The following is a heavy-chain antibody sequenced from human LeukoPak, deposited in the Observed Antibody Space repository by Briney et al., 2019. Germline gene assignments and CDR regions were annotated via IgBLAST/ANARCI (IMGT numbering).Heavy chain of an antibody. D-gene: IGHD1-26*01. CDR2: ISSSGSST. CDR1: GFTFSNYE. V-gene: IGHV3-48*03. CDR3: ARKDGSQLDY. Sequence: PGGSLRLSCATSGFTFSNYEMSWVRQTPGKGLEWVSYISSSGSSTYYADSVKGRFTISRDNARSSLCLQMDSLRAGDTAVYYCARKDGSQLDYWGRGTLVTVSS. J-gene: IGHJ4*02.